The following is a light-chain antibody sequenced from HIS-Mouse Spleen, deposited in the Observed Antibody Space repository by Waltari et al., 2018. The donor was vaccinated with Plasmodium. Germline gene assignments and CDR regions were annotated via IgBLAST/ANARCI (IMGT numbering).Light chain of an antibody. CDR2: YVS. Sequence: QSALTQPASVSGSPGQSIPISCTGTSSDVGSYNLVSWYQQHPGKAPKLMIYYVSKRPSGVPDRFSGSKSGNTASLTISGLQAEDEADYYCCSYAGSYTWVFGGGTKLTVL. J-gene: IGLJ3*02. CDR1: SSDVGSYNL. V-gene: IGLV2-11*01. CDR3: CSYAGSYTWV.